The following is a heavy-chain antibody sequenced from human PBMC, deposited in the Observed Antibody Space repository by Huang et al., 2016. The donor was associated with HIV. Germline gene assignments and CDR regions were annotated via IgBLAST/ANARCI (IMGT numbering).Heavy chain of an antibody. J-gene: IGHJ3*02. CDR3: AKTGGGKYWGDAFDI. CDR2: ISWKMGSL. V-gene: IGHV3-9*01. D-gene: IGHD3-16*01. CDR1: GFTFDPYG. Sequence: EVQLVESGGGLVQHGRSLRLSCAASGFTFDPYGMHWVRQATGEGLDCVAGISWKMGSLGYADAGECRFTSARDNAKNALYQQMNSLRAEDTALYYCAKTGGGKYWGDAFDIWGQGTMVTVSS.